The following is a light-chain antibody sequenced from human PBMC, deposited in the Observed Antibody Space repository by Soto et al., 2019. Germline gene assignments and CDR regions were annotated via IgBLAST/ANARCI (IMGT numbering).Light chain of an antibody. Sequence: DIQMTQSPSTLSASVGDRVTITCRASQSISNWLAWYQQKPGKAPKLLIYDASSLAIGVPSRFSVSGSGTEFTLTISSLQPDDFATYYCQHYNTYPYTFGQGTKLEIK. V-gene: IGKV1-5*01. CDR3: QHYNTYPYT. J-gene: IGKJ2*01. CDR1: QSISNW. CDR2: DAS.